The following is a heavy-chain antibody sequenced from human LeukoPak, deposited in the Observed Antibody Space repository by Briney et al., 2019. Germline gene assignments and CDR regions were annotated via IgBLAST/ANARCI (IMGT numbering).Heavy chain of an antibody. CDR3: ARNYYGSGSFYVHN. D-gene: IGHD3-10*01. J-gene: IGHJ4*02. CDR1: GGSLSNGGYS. Sequence: SETLSLTCAVSGGSLSNGGYSWSWIRQPPGKGLEWIGLIYHSGTTHYNPSLKSRLTFSLDKSKNQFSLKLTSVTAADTALYYCARNYYGSGSFYVHNWGQGTLVTVSS. CDR2: IYHSGTT. V-gene: IGHV4-30-2*01.